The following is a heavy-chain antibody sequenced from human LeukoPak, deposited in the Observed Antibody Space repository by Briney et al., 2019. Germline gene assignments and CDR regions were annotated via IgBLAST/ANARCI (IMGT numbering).Heavy chain of an antibody. CDR3: ARDFSSGWYQGRLDY. D-gene: IGHD6-19*01. CDR2: IKEDGRGK. V-gene: IGHV3-7*01. Sequence: GGSLRLSCAASGFTFSSYWMSWVRQAPGKGLEWVANIKEDGRGKFYVDSVRGRFTISRDNAKNSLCLQMNSLRAEDTAVYYCARDFSSGWYQGRLDYWGQGTLVTVSS. J-gene: IGHJ4*02. CDR1: GFTFSSYW.